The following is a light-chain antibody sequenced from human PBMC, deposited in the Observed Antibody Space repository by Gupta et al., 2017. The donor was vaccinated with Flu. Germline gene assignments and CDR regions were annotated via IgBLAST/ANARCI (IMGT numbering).Light chain of an antibody. CDR1: QGVSSW. CDR2: AAS. J-gene: IGKJ4*01. Sequence: DIQMTQSPSSVSASVGDRVTITCRARQGVSSWLAWYQQKPGNAPKLLIYAASSCQSGVPTRFSGSGSGTDFTLTISSLQPEDFATYYCQHYWSYALTFGGGTRVEIK. V-gene: IGKV1-12*01. CDR3: QHYWSYALT.